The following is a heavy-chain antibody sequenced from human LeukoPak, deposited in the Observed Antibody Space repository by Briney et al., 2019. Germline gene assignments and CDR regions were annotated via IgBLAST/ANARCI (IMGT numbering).Heavy chain of an antibody. V-gene: IGHV4-34*01. D-gene: IGHD2-2*01. Sequence: SETLSLTSAVYGGSFSGYYWSWIRQPPGKGLEWIGEINHSGSTNYNPSLKSRVTISVDTSKNQFSLKLSSVTAADTAVYYCARGVEGYCSSTSCYPYYYYYYYMDVWGKGTTVTVSS. CDR1: GGSFSGYY. J-gene: IGHJ6*03. CDR3: ARGVEGYCSSTSCYPYYYYYYYMDV. CDR2: INHSGST.